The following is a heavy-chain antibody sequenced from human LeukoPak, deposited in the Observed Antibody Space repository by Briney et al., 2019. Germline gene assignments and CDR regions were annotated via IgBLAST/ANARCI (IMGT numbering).Heavy chain of an antibody. D-gene: IGHD3-9*01. CDR2: IYSGGTT. J-gene: IGHJ2*01. CDR3: AKDREQIYDILTGQPMDL. CDR1: GFTVSNNY. Sequence: PGGSLRLSCAASGFTVSNNYMNWVRQAPGKGLEWVSVIYSGGTTYYADSVKGRFTISRDNSKNTLYLQMNSLRAEDTAIYYCAKDREQIYDILTGQPMDLWGRGTLVTVSS. V-gene: IGHV3-53*01.